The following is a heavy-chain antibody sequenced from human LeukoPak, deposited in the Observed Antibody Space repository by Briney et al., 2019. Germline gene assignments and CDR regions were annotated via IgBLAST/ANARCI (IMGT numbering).Heavy chain of an antibody. CDR1: GGSISISSYY. CDR2: IYYSGST. J-gene: IGHJ4*02. Sequence: SETLSLTCTVSGGSISISSYYWGWIRQPPGKGLEWFGNIYYSGSTYYNPSLKSRVTISVDTSKNQFSLKLSSVTAADTAVYYCAIHPYGSGAWFDYWGQRTLVSVSS. D-gene: IGHD3-10*01. CDR3: AIHPYGSGAWFDY. V-gene: IGHV4-39*01.